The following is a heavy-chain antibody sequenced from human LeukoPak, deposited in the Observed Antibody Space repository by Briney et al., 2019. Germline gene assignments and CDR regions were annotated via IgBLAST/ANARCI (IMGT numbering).Heavy chain of an antibody. CDR2: IKTKVESYAT. V-gene: IGHV3-73*01. Sequence: GGPLRLSCAASGFTLNGFDVHWVRQASGKGLEWVGRIKTKVESYATAYGASVKGRFTLSRDDSKNTAYLQMNSLKTEDTAVYYCSRRPLPGSLNVWGQGTTVTVSS. CDR3: SRRPLPGSLNV. J-gene: IGHJ6*02. D-gene: IGHD3-16*01. CDR1: GFTLNGFD.